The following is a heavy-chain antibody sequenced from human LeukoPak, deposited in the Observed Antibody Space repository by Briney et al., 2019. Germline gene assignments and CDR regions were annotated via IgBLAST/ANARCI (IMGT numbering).Heavy chain of an antibody. D-gene: IGHD3-3*01. V-gene: IGHV1-18*01. J-gene: IGHJ4*02. Sequence: ASVKVSCKTSGYTFTNYGISWVRQAPGQGLEWMGCITTHNGRTNYAKTLQGRVTMTTDAFTSTAYMDLRSLRSDDTAVYFCVREGSTIYDFDHWGQGTLVTVSS. CDR3: VREGSTIYDFDH. CDR2: ITTHNGRT. CDR1: GYTFTNYG.